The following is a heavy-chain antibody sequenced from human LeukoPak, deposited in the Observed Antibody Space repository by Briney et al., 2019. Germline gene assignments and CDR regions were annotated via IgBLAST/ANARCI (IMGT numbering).Heavy chain of an antibody. CDR2: FIPIFGTA. V-gene: IGHV1-69*05. CDR3: ARGAYSSGWYNEFWDYFDY. CDR1: GGTFSSYA. D-gene: IGHD6-19*01. J-gene: IGHJ4*02. Sequence: GASGTVASKASGGTFSSYAISWVRQPPGHGLEWRGGFIPIFGTANYAQKFQGRVTITTDESTSTAYMELSSLRSEDTAVYYCARGAYSSGWYNEFWDYFDYWGQGTLVTVSS.